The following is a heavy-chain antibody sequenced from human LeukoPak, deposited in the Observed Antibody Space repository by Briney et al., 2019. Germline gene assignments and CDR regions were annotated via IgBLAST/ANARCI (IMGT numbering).Heavy chain of an antibody. V-gene: IGHV1-8*03. CDR2: MNPNSGNT. Sequence: ASVKVSCKASGYTSTSYDINWVRQATGQGLEWMGWMNPNSGNTGYVQKFQGRVTITRNTSISTAYMELSSLRSEDTAVYYCARAGPNRYSYEIDYWGQGTLVTVSS. D-gene: IGHD5-18*01. J-gene: IGHJ4*02. CDR1: GYTSTSYD. CDR3: ARAGPNRYSYEIDY.